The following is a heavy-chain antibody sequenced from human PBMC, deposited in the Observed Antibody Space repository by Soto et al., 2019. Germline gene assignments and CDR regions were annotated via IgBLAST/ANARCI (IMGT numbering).Heavy chain of an antibody. CDR3: ASPVKGGYFDY. J-gene: IGHJ4*02. CDR2: IYYSGST. D-gene: IGHD1-26*01. Sequence: SDTLSLTYTVSGRSISSSSYYRGWIRQPPGKGLEWIGSIYYSGSTYYNPSLKSRVTISVDTSKNQFSLKLSSVTAADTAVYYCASPVKGGYFDYWGQGTLVTVS. V-gene: IGHV4-39*01. CDR1: GRSISSSSYY.